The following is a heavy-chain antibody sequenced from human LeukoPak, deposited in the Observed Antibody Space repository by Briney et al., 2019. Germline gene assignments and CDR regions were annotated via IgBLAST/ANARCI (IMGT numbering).Heavy chain of an antibody. J-gene: IGHJ4*02. CDR3: ARSKGRGYSGYDYSFDY. D-gene: IGHD5-12*01. Sequence: SETLSLTCTVSGGSISSYYWSWIRQPAGKGLEWIGRIYTSGSTNYNPSLKSRVTMSVDTSKNQFSLKLSSVTAADTAVYYCARSKGRGYSGYDYSFDYWGQGTLVTVSS. CDR1: GGSISSYY. CDR2: IYTSGST. V-gene: IGHV4-4*07.